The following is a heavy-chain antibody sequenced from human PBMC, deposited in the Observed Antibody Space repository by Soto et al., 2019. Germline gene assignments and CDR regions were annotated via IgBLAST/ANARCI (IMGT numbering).Heavy chain of an antibody. V-gene: IGHV4-31*03. CDR1: GGSISSGGYY. J-gene: IGHJ6*02. CDR3: ARAERRASYYYYYGMDV. CDR2: SYYSGGT. Sequence: QVQLQESGPGLVKPSQTLSLTCTVSGGSISSGGYYWSWIRQHPGKGLEWIGYSYYSGGTYYNPSLKSRVTISVDTSKNQFSLKLSSVTAADTAVYYCARAERRASYYYYYGMDVWGQGTTVTVSS.